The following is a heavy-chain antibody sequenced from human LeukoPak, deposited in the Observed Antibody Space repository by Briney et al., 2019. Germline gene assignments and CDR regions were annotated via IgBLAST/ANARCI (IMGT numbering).Heavy chain of an antibody. Sequence: GGSLRLSCAASGFTFSNYWMNWVRQAPGKGLEWVVNIEQDGGEKNYVDSVKGRFTISRDNAKNSLYLQMNSPRAEDTAVYYCAGGLGWLIDYWGQGTLVTVSS. CDR3: AGGLGWLIDY. V-gene: IGHV3-7*04. CDR2: IEQDGGEK. J-gene: IGHJ4*02. D-gene: IGHD2-15*01. CDR1: GFTFSNYW.